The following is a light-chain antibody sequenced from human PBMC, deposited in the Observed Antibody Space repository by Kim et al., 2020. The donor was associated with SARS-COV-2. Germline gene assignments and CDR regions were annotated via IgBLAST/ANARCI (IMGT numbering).Light chain of an antibody. J-gene: IGLJ2*01. CDR3: SSYAGSNNVL. CDR2: ELD. V-gene: IGLV2-8*01. Sequence: GQSFAISFTGTSSDVGGYNYVSWYQQHPGKAPKLMIYELDKRPSGVPDRFSGSKSGNTASLTVSGLQAEDEADYYCSSYAGSNNVLFGGGTKLTVL. CDR1: SSDVGGYNY.